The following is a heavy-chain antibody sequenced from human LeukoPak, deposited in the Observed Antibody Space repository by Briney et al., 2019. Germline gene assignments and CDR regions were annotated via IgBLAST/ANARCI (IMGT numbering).Heavy chain of an antibody. CDR2: IYPGDSDT. CDR3: ARLPYSGTLDPWYCFDY. CDR1: GYSFTSYW. J-gene: IGHJ4*02. Sequence: GESLKISCKGSGYSFTSYWIGWVRQMPGKGLEWMGIIYPGDSDTRYSPSFQGQVTISADKSISTAYLQWSSLKASDTAMYYCARLPYSGTLDPWYCFDYWGQGTLVTVSS. D-gene: IGHD1-26*01. V-gene: IGHV5-51*01.